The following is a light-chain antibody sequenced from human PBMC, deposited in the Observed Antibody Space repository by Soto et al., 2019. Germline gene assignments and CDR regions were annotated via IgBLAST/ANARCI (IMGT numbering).Light chain of an antibody. CDR3: SSSSGSKNLV. CDR2: EVS. J-gene: IGLJ2*01. CDR1: SSDVGGYNY. V-gene: IGLV2-8*01. Sequence: QSALTQPPSASGSPGQSVTISCTGTSSDVGGYNYVSWYQQYPGKAPKVMIYEVSKRPSGVPDRFSGSKSGNTASLTVSGLQAEDEAAYYCSSSSGSKNLVFGGGTKLTLL.